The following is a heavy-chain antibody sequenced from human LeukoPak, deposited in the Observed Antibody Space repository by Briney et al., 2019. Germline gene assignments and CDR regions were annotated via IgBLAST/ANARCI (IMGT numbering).Heavy chain of an antibody. CDR2: INPNSGGT. D-gene: IGHD1-26*01. J-gene: IGHJ4*02. CDR1: GYTFTGYY. Sequence: EASVKVSCKASGYTFTGYYMHWVRQAPGQGLEWMGWINPNSGGTNYAQKFQGRVTMTRDTSISTAYMELSRLRSDDTAVYYCARDRASYSGSYYQLGYWGQGTLVTVSP. CDR3: ARDRASYSGSYYQLGY. V-gene: IGHV1-2*02.